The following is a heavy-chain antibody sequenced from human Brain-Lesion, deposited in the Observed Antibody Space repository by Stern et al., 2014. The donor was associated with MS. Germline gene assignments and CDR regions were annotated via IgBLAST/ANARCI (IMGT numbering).Heavy chain of an antibody. CDR3: AKDRQLWTCFFDY. CDR1: GFTFRSFG. V-gene: IGHV3-30*18. D-gene: IGHD2-21*01. CDR2: ISYDGGDR. Sequence: VQLLQSGGGVVYPGGPLRLSCAAVGFTFRSFGMYWVRPALGKGVEWVAFISYDGGDRSYADSVQGRFIISRDNSKNTLYLQMNSLRVEDTAVYRCAKDRQLWTCFFDYWGQGSLVTVSS. J-gene: IGHJ4*02.